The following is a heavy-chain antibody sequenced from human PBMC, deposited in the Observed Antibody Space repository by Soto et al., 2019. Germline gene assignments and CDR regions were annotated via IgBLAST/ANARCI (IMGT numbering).Heavy chain of an antibody. CDR2: ISYGGGNK. Sequence: QVQLVESGGHVVQPGRSLRLSCAASGFTFSNYAMHWVRQAPGKGLEWVAVISYGGGNKYYADSVKGRFTISRDNPQNTVHLQQSSLKDEDTALYFRARDGYSSSSGQCALYYYYYGMDVWGQGTTVTVSS. V-gene: IGHV3-30*14. D-gene: IGHD6-6*01. J-gene: IGHJ6*02. CDR1: GFTFSNYA. CDR3: ARDGYSSSSGQCALYYYYYGMDV.